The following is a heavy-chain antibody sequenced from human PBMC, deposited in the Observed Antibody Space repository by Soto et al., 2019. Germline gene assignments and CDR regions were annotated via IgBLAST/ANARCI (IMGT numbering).Heavy chain of an antibody. CDR2: ISSSGSTI. V-gene: IGHV3-11*01. Sequence: GGSLRLSCAASGFTFSDYYMSWIRQAPGKGLEWVSYISSSGSTIYYADSVKGRFTISRDNAKNSLYLQMNSLRAEDTAVYYCARGPPLYGSGNNHPYYYYYMDVWGKGTTVTVSS. CDR1: GFTFSDYY. J-gene: IGHJ6*03. CDR3: ARGPPLYGSGNNHPYYYYYMDV. D-gene: IGHD3-10*01.